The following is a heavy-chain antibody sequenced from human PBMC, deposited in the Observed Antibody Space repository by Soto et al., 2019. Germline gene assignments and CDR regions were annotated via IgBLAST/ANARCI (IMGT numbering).Heavy chain of an antibody. D-gene: IGHD1-26*01. CDR1: GYTFTSYD. Sequence: QVQLVQSGAEVKKPGASVKVSCKASGYTFTSYDINWVRQATGQGLEWMGWMNPNSGNTGYAQKFQGRVTMTRNTSISTAYMELSSLRSEDTAVYYCARGRADGIKREPWFDPWGQGTLVTVSS. CDR3: ARGRADGIKREPWFDP. V-gene: IGHV1-8*01. J-gene: IGHJ5*02. CDR2: MNPNSGNT.